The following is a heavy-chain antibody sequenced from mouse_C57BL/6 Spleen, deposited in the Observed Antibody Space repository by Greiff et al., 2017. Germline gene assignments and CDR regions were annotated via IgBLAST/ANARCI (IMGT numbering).Heavy chain of an antibody. D-gene: IGHD2-5*01. J-gene: IGHJ4*01. CDR3: ARYYSNYGVYYAMDY. V-gene: IGHV1-9*01. Sequence: QVQLKQSGAELMKPGASVKLSCKATGYTFTGYWIEWVKQRPGHGLEWIGEILPGSGSTNYNEKFKGKATFTADTSSNTAYMQLSSLTTEDSAIYDCARYYSNYGVYYAMDYWGQGTSVTVSS. CDR2: ILPGSGST. CDR1: GYTFTGYW.